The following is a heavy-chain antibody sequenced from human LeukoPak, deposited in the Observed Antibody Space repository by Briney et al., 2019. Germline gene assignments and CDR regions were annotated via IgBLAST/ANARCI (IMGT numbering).Heavy chain of an antibody. V-gene: IGHV4-34*01. D-gene: IGHD6-6*01. CDR1: GGSFSGYY. J-gene: IGHJ6*03. Sequence: SETLSPTCAVYGGSFSGYYWSWIRQPPGKGLEWIGEINHSGSTNYNPSLKSRVTISVDTSKNQFSLKLSSVTTADTAVYYCATKYSSSRGNYYYYYMDVWGKGTTVTVSS. CDR2: INHSGST. CDR3: ATKYSSSRGNYYYYYMDV.